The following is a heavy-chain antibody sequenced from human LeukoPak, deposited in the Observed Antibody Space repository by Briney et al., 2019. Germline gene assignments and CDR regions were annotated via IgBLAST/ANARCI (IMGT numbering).Heavy chain of an antibody. J-gene: IGHJ4*02. CDR2: IIPMFGTT. CDR1: GGTFSSYS. Sequence: ASVKVSCKASGGTFSSYSVSWVRQAPGQGPEWMGTIIPMFGTTKYPQKFQDRVTMTTDESTTTVYMELSGLRSEDTAVYYCARPMSGRWLEPPFGFWGQGTLVTVSS. CDR3: ARPMSGRWLEPPFGF. V-gene: IGHV1-69*05. D-gene: IGHD5-24*01.